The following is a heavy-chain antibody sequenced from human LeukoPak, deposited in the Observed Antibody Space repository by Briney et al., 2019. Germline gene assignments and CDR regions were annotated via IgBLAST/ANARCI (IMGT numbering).Heavy chain of an antibody. D-gene: IGHD5-18*01. CDR1: GGSISSSSYY. CDR3: ARNSGYRADY. V-gene: IGHV4-39*07. Sequence: PSETLSLTCTISGGSISSSSYYWGWIRQPPGKGLEWIGSIYYSGSTYYNPSLKSRVTISVDTSKNQFSLKLSSVTAADTAVYYCARNSGYRADYWGQGTLVTVSS. J-gene: IGHJ4*02. CDR2: IYYSGST.